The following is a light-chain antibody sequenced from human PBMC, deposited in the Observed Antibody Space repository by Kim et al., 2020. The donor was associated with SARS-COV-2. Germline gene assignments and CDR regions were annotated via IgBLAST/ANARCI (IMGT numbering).Light chain of an antibody. Sequence: SVSPGQTASITCSGDKLGDKYACWYQQKPGQSPVLVIYQDSKRPSGIPERFSGSNSGNTATLTISGTQAMDEADYYCQAWDSSGRVFGGGTQLTVL. J-gene: IGLJ3*02. V-gene: IGLV3-1*01. CDR2: QDS. CDR3: QAWDSSGRV. CDR1: KLGDKY.